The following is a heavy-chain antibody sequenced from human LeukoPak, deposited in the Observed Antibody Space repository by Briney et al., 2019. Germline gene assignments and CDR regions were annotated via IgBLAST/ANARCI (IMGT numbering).Heavy chain of an antibody. CDR1: GGSISSDY. CDR3: ARLERKTTVVPPDFDC. D-gene: IGHD4-23*01. V-gene: IGHV4-59*01. CDR2: IHYSGST. Sequence: SETLSPTCTVSGGSISSDYWSWVRQPPGKGLEWIGYIHYSGSTNYNASLKSRLTMSVDMSKNQFSLKLTSVTAADTAVYYCARLERKTTVVPPDFDCWGQGTLVTVSS. J-gene: IGHJ4*02.